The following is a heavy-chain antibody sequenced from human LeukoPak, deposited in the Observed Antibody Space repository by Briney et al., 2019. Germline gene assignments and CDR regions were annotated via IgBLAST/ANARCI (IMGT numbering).Heavy chain of an antibody. V-gene: IGHV1-2*02. CDR3: ARDWGGYDDWAAPYYFDY. Sequence: GASVKVSCKASRYTFTGYYMHWVRQAPGQGLEWMGWINPNSGGTNYAQKFQGRVTMTRDTSISTAYMELSRLRSDDTAVYYCARDWGGYDDWAAPYYFDYWGQGPWSPSPQ. D-gene: IGHD5-12*01. J-gene: IGHJ4*02. CDR1: RYTFTGYY. CDR2: INPNSGGT.